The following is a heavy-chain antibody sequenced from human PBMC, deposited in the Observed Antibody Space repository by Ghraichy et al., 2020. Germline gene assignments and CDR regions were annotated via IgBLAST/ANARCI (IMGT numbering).Heavy chain of an antibody. D-gene: IGHD6-13*01. V-gene: IGHV4-59*08. Sequence: SETLSLTCTVSGGSISSYYWSWIRQPPGKGLEWIGYIYYSGSTNYNPSLKSRVTISVDTSKNQFSLKLSSVTAADTAVYYCARHISWDRDAFDIWGQGTMVTVSS. CDR1: GGSISSYY. J-gene: IGHJ3*02. CDR3: ARHISWDRDAFDI. CDR2: IYYSGST.